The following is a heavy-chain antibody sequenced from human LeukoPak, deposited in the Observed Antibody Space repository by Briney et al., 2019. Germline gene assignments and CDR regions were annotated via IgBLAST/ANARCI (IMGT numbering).Heavy chain of an antibody. CDR3: ARVVVRGVTSGWFDP. J-gene: IGHJ5*02. CDR2: MSHSGST. Sequence: KPSETLSLTCGVSGYSISSGYHWGWIRQPTGKGLEWIGSMSHSGSTYYNPSLKSRVTISVDTSKNQFSVKLSSVTAADTAVYYCARVVVRGVTSGWFDPWGQGTLVTVSS. CDR1: GYSISSGYH. V-gene: IGHV4-38-2*01. D-gene: IGHD3-10*01.